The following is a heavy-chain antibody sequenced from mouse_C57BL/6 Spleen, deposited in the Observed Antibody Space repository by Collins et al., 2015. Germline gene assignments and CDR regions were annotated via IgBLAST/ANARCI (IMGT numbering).Heavy chain of an antibody. V-gene: IGHV1-81*01. D-gene: IGHD1-1*01. J-gene: IGHJ2*01. CDR2: IYPRSGSN. CDR1: DYSFTSYV. CDR3: SYDSSYEDFDY. Sequence: QVQVQQSGAELARPGASVKLSCKASDYSFTSYVIRWVKQRSGQGLEWIGEIYPRSGSNYYNEKFKDKATLTADKSSSTAYMELRSLTSEDSAVYFCSYDSSYEDFDYWGQGTTLTVSS.